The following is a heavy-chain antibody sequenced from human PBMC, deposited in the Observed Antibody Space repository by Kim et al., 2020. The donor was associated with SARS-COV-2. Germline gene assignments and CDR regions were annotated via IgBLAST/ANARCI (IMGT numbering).Heavy chain of an antibody. J-gene: IGHJ5*02. CDR3: ARVYCGGDCAPGWGNWFDP. Sequence: ASVKVSCKASGYTFTSYAMHWVRQAPGQRLEWMGWINAGNGNTKYSQKFQGRVTITRDTSASTAYMELSSLRSEDTAVYYCARVYCGGDCAPGWGNWFDPWGHGILVTVSS. CDR2: INAGNGNT. D-gene: IGHD2-21*02. V-gene: IGHV1-3*01. CDR1: GYTFTSYA.